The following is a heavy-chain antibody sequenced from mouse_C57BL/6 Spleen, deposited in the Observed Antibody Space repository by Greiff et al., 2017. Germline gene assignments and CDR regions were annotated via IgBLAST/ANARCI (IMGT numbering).Heavy chain of an antibody. Sequence: QVQLQQSGAELVRPGTSVKVSCKASGYAFTNYLIEWVKQRPGQGLEWIGVINPGSGGTNYNEKFKGKATLTADKSSSTAYMQLSSLTSEDSAVYFCARADYYGRPFDDWGQGTTLTVSS. J-gene: IGHJ2*01. CDR3: ARADYYGRPFDD. V-gene: IGHV1-54*01. CDR2: INPGSGGT. D-gene: IGHD1-1*01. CDR1: GYAFTNYL.